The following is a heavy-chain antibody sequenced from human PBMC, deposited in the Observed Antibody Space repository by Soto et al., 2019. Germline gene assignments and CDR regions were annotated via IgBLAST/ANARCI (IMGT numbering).Heavy chain of an antibody. D-gene: IGHD3-10*01. CDR1: GFTFSSYW. Sequence: PGGSLRLSCAASGFTFSSYWMHWVRQAPGKGLVGVSRIKTDGTSIMYADSVRGRFTISRDNAKNTLYLQMNSLRAEDTAVYFCARVSGTTFFDLWGRGXLVTVSS. V-gene: IGHV3-74*03. J-gene: IGHJ2*01. CDR2: IKTDGTSI. CDR3: ARVSGTTFFDL.